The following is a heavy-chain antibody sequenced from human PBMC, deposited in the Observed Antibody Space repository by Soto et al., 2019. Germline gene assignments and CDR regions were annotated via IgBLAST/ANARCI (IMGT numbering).Heavy chain of an antibody. V-gene: IGHV1-69*13. Sequence: ASVKVSCKASGYTLTSYGISWVRQAPGQGLEWMGWIIPIFGKANYAQKFQGRVTITADESTSTAYMELSSLRSEDTAVYYCARGVRTGTYPAFDYWGQGTLVTVSS. CDR1: GYTLTSYG. D-gene: IGHD1-7*01. CDR2: IIPIFGKA. J-gene: IGHJ4*02. CDR3: ARGVRTGTYPAFDY.